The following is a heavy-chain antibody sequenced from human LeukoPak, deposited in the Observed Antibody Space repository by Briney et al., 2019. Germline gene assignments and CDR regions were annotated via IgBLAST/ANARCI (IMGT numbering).Heavy chain of an antibody. J-gene: IGHJ4*02. D-gene: IGHD4-17*01. V-gene: IGHV1-18*01. CDR1: GYTFTSYG. CDR3: ARDFMTTANS. CDR2: ISAYNGNT. Sequence: ASVKVSCKASGYTFTSYGISWVRQAPGQGLEWMGWISAYNGNTNYAQKFQGRVTITADKSTSTAYMELSSLRSEDTAVYYCARDFMTTANSWGQGTLVTVSS.